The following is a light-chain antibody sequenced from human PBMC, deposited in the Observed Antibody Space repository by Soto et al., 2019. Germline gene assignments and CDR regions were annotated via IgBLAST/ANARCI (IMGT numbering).Light chain of an antibody. V-gene: IGKV3-20*01. J-gene: IGKJ1*01. Sequence: EIVLTQSPGTLSLSPGEGATLSCRAGQSVSSSYLAWYQQKPGQPPRLLIYGASNRATGIPDRFSGSGSGTDFTLTISRLEPEDFAVYYCQQYGSSGTFGQGTKVDIK. CDR1: QSVSSSY. CDR3: QQYGSSGT. CDR2: GAS.